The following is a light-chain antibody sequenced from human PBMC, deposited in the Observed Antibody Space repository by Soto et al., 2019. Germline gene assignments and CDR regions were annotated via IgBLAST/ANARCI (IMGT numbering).Light chain of an antibody. CDR3: QQYVTSPWA. CDR2: GAS. CDR1: QSVSSD. J-gene: IGKJ1*01. Sequence: EIVMTQSPATLSVSPWERATLSCRASQSVSSDLAWYHQKPGQAPRLLIYGASTRATGIPARFSGSGSGTDFTLTISRLEPEDFAVYYCQQYVTSPWAFGQGTKVDIK. V-gene: IGKV3D-15*02.